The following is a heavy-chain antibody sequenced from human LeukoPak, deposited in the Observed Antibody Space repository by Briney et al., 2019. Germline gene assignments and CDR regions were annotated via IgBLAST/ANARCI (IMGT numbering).Heavy chain of an antibody. CDR3: AKGRGTAVTSAANY. Sequence: GGSLRLSCAASGFTFSSYAMSWVRPAPGKGLEWGSSISGSGDNTYYADSVKDRFSISRDNSKTTVSMQMNSLRAEDTAVYYCAKGRGTAVTSAANYWGQGTLVTVSS. CDR1: GFTFSSYA. J-gene: IGHJ4*02. V-gene: IGHV3-23*01. D-gene: IGHD4-17*01. CDR2: ISGSGDNT.